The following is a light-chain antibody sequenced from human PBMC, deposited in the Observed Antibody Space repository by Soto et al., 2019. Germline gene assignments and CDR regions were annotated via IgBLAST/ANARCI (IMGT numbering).Light chain of an antibody. Sequence: QAVVTQPPSASGTPGQRVTLSCSGSGSNIGSDSVSWYQQLPGTAPKLLIYNNNRRPSGVPDRFSGSKSGTSGSLAISGLQSEDEADYYCAAWDDSLSGPVFGGGTKVTVL. V-gene: IGLV1-44*01. J-gene: IGLJ2*01. CDR2: NNN. CDR1: GSNIGSDS. CDR3: AAWDDSLSGPV.